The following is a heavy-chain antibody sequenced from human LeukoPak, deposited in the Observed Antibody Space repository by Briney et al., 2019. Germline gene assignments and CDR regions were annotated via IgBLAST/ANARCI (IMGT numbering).Heavy chain of an antibody. CDR3: AGYDSGTMRDY. Sequence: SETLSLTCGVSGGSISTRNSYWGWIRQPPGKGLEWFGIVDYRGRTSYNPSLKSRVTISRDTSQNQFSLKLTSVTGADTSVYYCAGYDSGTMRDYWGQGTLVTVSS. CDR1: GGSISTRNSY. CDR2: VDYRGRT. V-gene: IGHV4-39*01. D-gene: IGHD3-10*01. J-gene: IGHJ4*02.